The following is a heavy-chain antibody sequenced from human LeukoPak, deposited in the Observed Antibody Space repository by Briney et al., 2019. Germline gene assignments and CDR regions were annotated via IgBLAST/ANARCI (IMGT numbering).Heavy chain of an antibody. J-gene: IGHJ5*02. D-gene: IGHD3-10*01. CDR3: VKDQNYYGWFDP. V-gene: IGHV3-64D*06. CDR1: GFTFSTYA. Sequence: GGSLRLSCSASGFTFSTYAMHWVRQAPGKGLEYVSAISSNGGSTYYADSVKGRFTISRDNPKNTLYLQMSSLRAEDTAVYYCVKDQNYYGWFDPWGQGTLVTVSS. CDR2: ISSNGGST.